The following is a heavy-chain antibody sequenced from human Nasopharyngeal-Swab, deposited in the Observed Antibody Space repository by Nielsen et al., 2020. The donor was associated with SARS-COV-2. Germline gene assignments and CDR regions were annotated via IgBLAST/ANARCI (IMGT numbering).Heavy chain of an antibody. V-gene: IGHV1-18*04. CDR3: ARDPMMCRSTSCAFDH. CDR2: INNYTGKT. D-gene: IGHD2-2*01. Sequence: ASVKVSCKASGYPFTSYGITWVRQAPGQGLEWMGWINNYTGKTNYAQKVQGRVTMTTDTSTNTAYMEISSLRFDDTAVYYCARDPMMCRSTSCAFDHWGQGTLVTVSS. CDR1: GYPFTSYG. J-gene: IGHJ4*02.